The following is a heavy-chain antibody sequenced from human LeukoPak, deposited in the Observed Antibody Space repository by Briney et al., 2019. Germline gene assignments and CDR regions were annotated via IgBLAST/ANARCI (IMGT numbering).Heavy chain of an antibody. Sequence: ATVKISCKVSGYTFTDYYMHLVQQAPGKGLEWMGLVDPEDGETIYAEKFQGRVTITADTSTDTAYMELSSLRSEDTAVYYCATGEVLIAGTGNGAFDIWGQGTMVTVSS. D-gene: IGHD6-13*01. CDR3: ATGEVLIAGTGNGAFDI. CDR2: VDPEDGET. V-gene: IGHV1-69-2*01. CDR1: GYTFTDYY. J-gene: IGHJ3*02.